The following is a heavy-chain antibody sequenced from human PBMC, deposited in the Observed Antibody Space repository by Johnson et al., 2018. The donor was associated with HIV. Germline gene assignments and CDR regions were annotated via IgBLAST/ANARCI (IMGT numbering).Heavy chain of an antibody. CDR2: ISYDGSNK. CDR1: GFTFSSYA. V-gene: IGHV3-30*04. D-gene: IGHD6-13*01. Sequence: QVQLVESGGGVVQPGGSLRLSCAASGFTFSSYAMHWVRQAPGKGLEWVAVISYDGSNKYYVDSVKGRFTISRDNAKNSLYLQMNRLSAEDTAVYYCARDGQQLAVNDAFDIWGQGTMVTVSS. CDR3: ARDGQQLAVNDAFDI. J-gene: IGHJ3*02.